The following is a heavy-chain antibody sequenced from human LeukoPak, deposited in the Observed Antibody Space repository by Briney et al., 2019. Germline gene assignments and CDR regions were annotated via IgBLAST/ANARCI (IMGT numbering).Heavy chain of an antibody. Sequence: GGSLRLSCAASGFTFSSYAMSWVRQAPGKGLEWVSAISGSGGSTYYADSVKGRFTISRDNSKNTLYLQMNSLRAEDTAVYYCARGLSDFWSGYYAPYYYYGMDVWGQGTTVIVSS. D-gene: IGHD3-3*01. J-gene: IGHJ6*02. CDR3: ARGLSDFWSGYYAPYYYYGMDV. V-gene: IGHV3-23*01. CDR1: GFTFSSYA. CDR2: ISGSGGST.